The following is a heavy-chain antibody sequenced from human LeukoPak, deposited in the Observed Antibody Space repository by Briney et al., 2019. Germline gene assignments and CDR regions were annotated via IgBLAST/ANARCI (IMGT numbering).Heavy chain of an antibody. CDR1: GGTFSSYA. V-gene: IGHV1-69*01. Sequence: ASVTVSCKASGGTFSSYAISWVRQAPGQGLEWMGGIIPIFGTASYAQKFQGRVTITADESTSTAYMELSSLRSEDTAVYYCARDVASMVSYYYYGMDVWGQGITVTVSS. CDR2: IIPIFGTA. J-gene: IGHJ6*02. CDR3: ARDVASMVSYYYYGMDV. D-gene: IGHD3-10*01.